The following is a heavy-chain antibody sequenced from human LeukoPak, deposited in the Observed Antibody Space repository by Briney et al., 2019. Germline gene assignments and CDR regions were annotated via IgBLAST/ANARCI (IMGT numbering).Heavy chain of an antibody. J-gene: IGHJ3*02. CDR1: GDSIINAGNY. V-gene: IGHV4-31*03. Sequence: PSETLSLTCKVSGDSIINAGNYWTWIRQHPGKGLEWIGYIYYSGNTYYNPSLKSRVIMSIDTSKNHFSLTLKSLTAADTAMYYCAREKGNDALDIWGQGTMVTVSS. CDR3: AREKGNDALDI. CDR2: IYYSGNT.